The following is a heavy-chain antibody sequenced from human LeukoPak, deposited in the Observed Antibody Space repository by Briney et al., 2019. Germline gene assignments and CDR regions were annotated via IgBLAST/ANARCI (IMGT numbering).Heavy chain of an antibody. J-gene: IGHJ4*02. CDR2: FDPEDGET. Sequence: ASVKVSCKVSGYILTELSMHWVRQAPGKGLEWMGGFDPEDGETIYAQKFQGRVTMTEDTSTDTAYMELSSLRSEDTAVYYCATPTYDVGFGYFDYWGQGTLVTVSS. D-gene: IGHD3-10*01. CDR1: GYILTELS. V-gene: IGHV1-24*01. CDR3: ATPTYDVGFGYFDY.